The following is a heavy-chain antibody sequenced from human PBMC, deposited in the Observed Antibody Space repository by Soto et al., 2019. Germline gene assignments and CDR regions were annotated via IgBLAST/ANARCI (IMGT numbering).Heavy chain of an antibody. Sequence: QVPLIQSAPEVKRPGASVRVSCRASGYTFTSYGLNWVRRAPGQGLEWMGRIASHDGSTVSAQSFQGSLTLTSDTFTYTAYLELGALTSDDTGLYFCWRNDGDDSTNFWGQGTLVTVSS. CDR1: GYTFTSYG. CDR2: IASHDGST. V-gene: IGHV1-18*04. J-gene: IGHJ4*02. CDR3: WRNDGDDSTNF. D-gene: IGHD3-22*01.